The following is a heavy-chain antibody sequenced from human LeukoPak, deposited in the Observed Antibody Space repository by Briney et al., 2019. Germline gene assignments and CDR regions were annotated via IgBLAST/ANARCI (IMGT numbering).Heavy chain of an antibody. CDR2: ISDSGGTT. J-gene: IGHJ4*02. V-gene: IGHV3-23*01. D-gene: IGHD5-18*01. Sequence: GGSLRLSCVASGFTFSNLAMGWVRQAPGKGLEWVSVISDSGGTTYYADSVKGRFTISRDNSRDTLYLQMSSLSAEDTAVYYCTRHDPAYSFDYWGQGTLVTVSS. CDR3: TRHDPAYSFDY. CDR1: GFTFSNLA.